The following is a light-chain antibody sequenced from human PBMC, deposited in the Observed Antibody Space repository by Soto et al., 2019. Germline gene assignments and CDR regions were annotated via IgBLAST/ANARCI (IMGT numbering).Light chain of an antibody. CDR1: QSISSTY. J-gene: IGKJ1*01. CDR3: QQYYASSWT. CDR2: AAS. Sequence: EIVLTQSPGTLSLSPGERATLSCWASQSISSTYLAWYRQKPGQAPRLLIYAASSRATGIPDRFSGSGSGTDFPLTISRLEPEDFAVYYCQQYYASSWTFGQGTRVEIK. V-gene: IGKV3-20*01.